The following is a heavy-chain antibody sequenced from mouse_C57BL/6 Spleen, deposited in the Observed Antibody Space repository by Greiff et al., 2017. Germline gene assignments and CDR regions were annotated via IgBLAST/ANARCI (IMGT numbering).Heavy chain of an antibody. V-gene: IGHV1-80*01. Sequence: QVQLQQPGAELVKPGASVKISCKASGYAFSSYWMNWVKQRPGQGLEWIGQIYPADGDTNYNQKFKGKATLTADKSSSTAYMQRSSLTSEDSAVYFCARGGDYVYAMDYWGQGTSVTVSS. CDR3: ARGGDYVYAMDY. CDR2: IYPADGDT. J-gene: IGHJ4*01. CDR1: GYAFSSYW. D-gene: IGHD2-4*01.